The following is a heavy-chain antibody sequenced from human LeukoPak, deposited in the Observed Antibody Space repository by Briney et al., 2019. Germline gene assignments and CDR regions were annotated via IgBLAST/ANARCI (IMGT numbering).Heavy chain of an antibody. CDR3: ARGRYSSGCFDY. D-gene: IGHD6-19*01. Sequence: ECLKISCKVSRYNFTNYWIGWVRQMPGKGLEWVGIIYPGDSDTRYSPSFQGQVTISADKSITTAYLQWSSLKASHTAMYYCARGRYSSGCFDYGGQGTLVTVSS. CDR2: IYPGDSDT. J-gene: IGHJ4*02. V-gene: IGHV5-51*01. CDR1: RYNFTNYW.